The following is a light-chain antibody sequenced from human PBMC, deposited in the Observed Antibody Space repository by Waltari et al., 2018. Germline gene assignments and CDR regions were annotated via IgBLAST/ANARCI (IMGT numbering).Light chain of an antibody. CDR3: SSYTSSSKGV. CDR1: SSDVGGYNY. CDR2: EVR. Sequence: QSALTQPASVFGSPGQSITISCTGTSSDVGGYNYVSWYQQHPGKAPKLMIYEVRNRPSGVSSRFSGSKSGNTASLTISGLQAEDEADYYCSSYTSSSKGVFGGGTKLTVL. J-gene: IGLJ2*01. V-gene: IGLV2-14*01.